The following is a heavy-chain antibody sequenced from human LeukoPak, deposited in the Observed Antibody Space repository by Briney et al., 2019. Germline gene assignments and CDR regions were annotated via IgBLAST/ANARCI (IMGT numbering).Heavy chain of an antibody. CDR3: ARDYYYDSSGDAFDI. CDR1: GFTVSSNY. J-gene: IGHJ3*02. CDR2: IYSGGST. V-gene: IGHV3-53*01. D-gene: IGHD3-22*01. Sequence: GGSLRLSCAASGFTVSSNYMSWVRQAPGKGLEWVSVIYSGGSTYYADSVKGRFTISRDNSKNTLYLQMNSLRAEDTAVYYCARDYYYDSSGDAFDIWGQRTMVTVSS.